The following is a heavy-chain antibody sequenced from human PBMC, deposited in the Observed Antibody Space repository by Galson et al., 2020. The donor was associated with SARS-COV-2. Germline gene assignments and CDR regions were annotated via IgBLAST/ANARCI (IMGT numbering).Heavy chain of an antibody. J-gene: IGHJ4*02. D-gene: IGHD2-15*01. Sequence: SETLSLTCTVSGGSISSGDYYWSWIRQPPGKGLEWIGYIYYSGSTYYNPSLKSRVTISVDTSKNQFSLKLSSVTAADTAVYYCARGVARYCSGGSCPGDYWGQGTLVTVSS. CDR1: GGSISSGDYY. CDR2: IYYSGST. V-gene: IGHV4-30-4*08. CDR3: ARGVARYCSGGSCPGDY.